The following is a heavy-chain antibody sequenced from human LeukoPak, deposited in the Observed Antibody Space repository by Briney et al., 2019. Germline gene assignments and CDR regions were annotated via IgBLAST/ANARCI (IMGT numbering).Heavy chain of an antibody. V-gene: IGHV3-74*01. CDR2: IDTGGTIT. CDR3: ARDSYIVVVPAAIQSDYYYGMDV. D-gene: IGHD2-2*01. J-gene: IGHJ6*02. CDR1: GFTFSSYW. Sequence: PGGSLRLSCAVSGFTFSSYWMHWVRQTPGKGLEWVSRIDTGGTITNYADSVKGRFTISRDNAKNTLYLQMNSLRAEDTAVYYCARDSYIVVVPAAIQSDYYYGMDVWGQGTTVTVSS.